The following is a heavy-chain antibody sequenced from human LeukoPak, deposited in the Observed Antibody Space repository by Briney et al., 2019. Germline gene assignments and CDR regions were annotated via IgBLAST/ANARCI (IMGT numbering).Heavy chain of an antibody. CDR1: GFTFSSYE. V-gene: IGHV3-48*03. Sequence: GGSLRLSCAASGFTFSSYEMNWVRQAPGKGLEWVSYISSSGSTIYYADSVKGQFTISRDNAKNSLYLQMNSLRAEDTAVYYCARDHTVTIGYWGQGTLVTVSS. CDR2: ISSSGSTI. J-gene: IGHJ4*02. D-gene: IGHD4-17*01. CDR3: ARDHTVTIGY.